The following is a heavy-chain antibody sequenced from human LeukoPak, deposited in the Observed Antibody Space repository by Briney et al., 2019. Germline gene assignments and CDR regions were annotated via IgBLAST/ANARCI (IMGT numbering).Heavy chain of an antibody. J-gene: IGHJ4*02. D-gene: IGHD6-13*01. CDR1: GYTFSSYW. CDR3: ARGGRSSWYGY. V-gene: IGHV3-74*01. Sequence: PGGSLRLSCAASGYTFSSYWMHWVRQAPGKGLVWVSRIDTDGSITSYADSVKGRFTISRDNAKNTLYLQMNSLRAEDTAVYYCARGGRSSWYGYWGQGTLVTVSS. CDR2: IDTDGSIT.